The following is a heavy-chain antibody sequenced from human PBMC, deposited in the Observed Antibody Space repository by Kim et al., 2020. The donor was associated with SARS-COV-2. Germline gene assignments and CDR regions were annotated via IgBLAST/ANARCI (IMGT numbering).Heavy chain of an antibody. D-gene: IGHD6-19*01. CDR1: GFTFDDYA. CDR2: ISWNSGSI. Sequence: GGSLRLSCAASGFTFDDYAMHWVRQAPGKGLEWVSGISWNSGSIGYADSVKGRFTISRDNAKNSLYLQMNSLRAEDTALYYCAKDPLTGYSSGWYYFDYCGQGTLVTVSS. J-gene: IGHJ4*02. CDR3: AKDPLTGYSSGWYYFDY. V-gene: IGHV3-9*01.